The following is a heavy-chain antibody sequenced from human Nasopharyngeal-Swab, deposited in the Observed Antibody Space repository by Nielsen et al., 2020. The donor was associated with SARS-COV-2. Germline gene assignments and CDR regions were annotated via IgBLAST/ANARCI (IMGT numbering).Heavy chain of an antibody. Sequence: GESLKISCKGSGSSFTSYWIGWVRQMPGKGLEWIGIIYPGDSDTRYSPSFQGQVTISADKSISTAYLQWSSLKASDTAMYYCARLRQQLVIGAFDIWGQGTMVTVSS. CDR1: GSSFTSYW. CDR3: ARLRQQLVIGAFDI. V-gene: IGHV5-51*01. D-gene: IGHD6-13*01. J-gene: IGHJ3*02. CDR2: IYPGDSDT.